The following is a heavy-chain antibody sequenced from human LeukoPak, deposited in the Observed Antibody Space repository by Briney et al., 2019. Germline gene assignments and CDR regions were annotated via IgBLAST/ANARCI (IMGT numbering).Heavy chain of an antibody. CDR1: GFSFEAYG. Sequence: GGSLRRSCAASGFSFEAYGMYWVRQAPGKGLEWCSGITWNSDDMAYADSVKGRFTISRDNAKNCLYLQMNSLTVEDTALYYCTRVTSWRTGFDYWGQGTLVTVSS. CDR2: ITWNSDDM. J-gene: IGHJ4*02. D-gene: IGHD1-1*01. CDR3: TRVTSWRTGFDY. V-gene: IGHV3-9*01.